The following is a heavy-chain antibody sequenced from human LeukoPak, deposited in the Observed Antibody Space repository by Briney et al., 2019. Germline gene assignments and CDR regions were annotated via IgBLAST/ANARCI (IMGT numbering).Heavy chain of an antibody. CDR2: ISSSGSTI. V-gene: IGHV3-48*03. CDR1: GFTFSSYE. D-gene: IGHD3-22*01. CDR3: ARLRYYYDSPFDY. J-gene: IGHJ4*02. Sequence: GGSLRLSCAASGFTFSSYEMNWVRQAPGKGLEWVSYISSSGSTIYYADSVKGRFTISRDNAKNSLYLQMNSLRAEDTAVYYCARLRYYYDSPFDYWGQGTLVTVSS.